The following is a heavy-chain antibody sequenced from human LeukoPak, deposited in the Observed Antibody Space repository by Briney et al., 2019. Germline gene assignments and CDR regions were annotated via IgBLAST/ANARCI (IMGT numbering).Heavy chain of an antibody. CDR3: ARGRVSSSAWYSTYYYYFYMDV. J-gene: IGHJ6*03. Sequence: SETLSLTCSVSDDSITMYYWTWIRQPPGKGLEWIGYVDHTGSTNFNPSLNGRVSISRDTTKNLFSLRLRSVTAADTAVYFCARGRVSSSAWYSTYYYYFYMDVWGKGTTVTVSS. V-gene: IGHV4-59*01. CDR2: VDHTGST. D-gene: IGHD1-1*01. CDR1: DDSITMYY.